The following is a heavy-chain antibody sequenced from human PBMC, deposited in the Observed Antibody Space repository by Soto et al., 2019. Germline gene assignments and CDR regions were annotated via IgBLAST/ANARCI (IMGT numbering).Heavy chain of an antibody. V-gene: IGHV3-48*03. D-gene: IGHD3-3*01. J-gene: IGHJ6*02. CDR1: GXTFSSYD. CDR3: ARDLLHYDFWSGYSAYFYYGMDV. Sequence: GSLRLSCAASGXTFSSYDMNWVRQAPGQGLELVSYIIDSGGTVYYADSVKGRFTVSRDNAQNSLYLQMNRLRTEDTAVYYCARDLLHYDFWSGYSAYFYYGMDVWGPGTTVTVSS. CDR2: IIDSGGTV.